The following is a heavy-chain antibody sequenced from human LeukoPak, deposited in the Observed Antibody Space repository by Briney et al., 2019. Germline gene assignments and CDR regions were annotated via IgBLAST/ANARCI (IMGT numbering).Heavy chain of an antibody. V-gene: IGHV4-39*01. CDR3: AGPEGVIDY. J-gene: IGHJ4*02. Sequence: SETLSLTCTVSGGSISSSSYYWGWIRQPPGKGLEWIGSIYYSGSTYYNPSLKSRVTISVDTSKNQFSLKLSSVTAADTAVYYCAGPEGVIDYWGQGILVTVSS. D-gene: IGHD3-10*01. CDR1: GGSISSSSYY. CDR2: IYYSGST.